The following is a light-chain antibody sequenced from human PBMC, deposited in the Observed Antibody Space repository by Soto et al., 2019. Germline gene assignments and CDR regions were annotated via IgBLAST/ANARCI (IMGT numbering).Light chain of an antibody. CDR1: QSINSN. CDR2: GAS. Sequence: EIVMTQSPATLSASAGDRVTITCRASQSINSNLAWYQQKPGQAPKLLIYGASTRATGIPSRFSGSGSGTEFTLTISSLQSEDFAVYYCQQYYNCPRTFGQGTKVEIK. J-gene: IGKJ1*01. V-gene: IGKV3-15*01. CDR3: QQYYNCPRT.